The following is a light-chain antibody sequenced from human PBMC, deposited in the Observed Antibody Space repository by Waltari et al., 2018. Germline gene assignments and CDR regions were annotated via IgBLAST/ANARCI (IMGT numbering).Light chain of an antibody. J-gene: IGLJ1*01. V-gene: IGLV2-14*01. CDR1: RNDVGSYSY. CDR2: EVT. CDR3: CSYTTTTTLV. Sequence: QSAPTQPASVSASPGQSITISCTGTRNDVGSYSYVSWYRQYPGKAPGLLIYEVTHRPSGVSDRFSGSRSGSTASLTISGLQTEDEANYFCCSYTTTTTLVFGTGTKVIVL.